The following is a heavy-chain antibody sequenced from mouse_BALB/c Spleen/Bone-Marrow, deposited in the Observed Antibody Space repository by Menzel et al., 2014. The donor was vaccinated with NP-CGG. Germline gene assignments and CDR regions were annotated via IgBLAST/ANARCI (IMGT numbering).Heavy chain of an antibody. Sequence: DVKLVESEGGLVKPGGSLKLSCAASGFTFSSCAMSWVRQTPEKRLEWVATISSGGSYTYCLDSVKGRFTISRDNAKNTLYLQMSSLRSKDTAMYYCARAGRYDGNFDYWGQGTTLTVSS. CDR1: GFTFSSCA. J-gene: IGHJ2*01. CDR2: ISSGGSYT. V-gene: IGHV5-9-1*01. D-gene: IGHD2-14*01. CDR3: ARAGRYDGNFDY.